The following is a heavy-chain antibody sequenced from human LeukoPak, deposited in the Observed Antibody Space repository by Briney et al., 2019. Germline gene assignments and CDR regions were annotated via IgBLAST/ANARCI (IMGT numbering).Heavy chain of an antibody. Sequence: GGSLRLSCAASGFTFDGFAMFWVRQAPGKGLEWVSASGTDGDTYYADSVKGRFTISRDNSKNSLYLQMNSLRAEDTAVYYCARDEVVVVPAAIFRWFDPWGQGTLVTVSS. CDR2: SGTDGDT. D-gene: IGHD2-2*02. CDR3: ARDEVVVVPAAIFRWFDP. CDR1: GFTFDGFA. J-gene: IGHJ5*02. V-gene: IGHV3-23*01.